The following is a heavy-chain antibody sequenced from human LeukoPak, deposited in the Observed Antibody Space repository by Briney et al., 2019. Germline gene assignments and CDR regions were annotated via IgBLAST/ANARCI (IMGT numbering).Heavy chain of an antibody. J-gene: IGHJ4*02. Sequence: GRSLRLSCAGSGFIFNNYAMHWVRQPPGKGLEWVSGISWNSGSIDYADSVKGRFTISWGNAKKSLYLEMNTLRAEDTAIYYCACPYRSRFDYWGQGTLVTVSS. CDR3: ACPYRSRFDY. V-gene: IGHV3-9*01. D-gene: IGHD6-13*01. CDR2: ISWNSGSI. CDR1: GFIFNNYA.